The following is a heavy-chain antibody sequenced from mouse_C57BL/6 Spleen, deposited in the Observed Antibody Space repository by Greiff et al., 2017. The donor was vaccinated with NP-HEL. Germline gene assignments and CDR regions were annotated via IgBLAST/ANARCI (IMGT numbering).Heavy chain of an antibody. V-gene: IGHV1-80*01. J-gene: IGHJ1*03. CDR2: IYPGDGDT. CDR3: ARRDDGYDWYFDV. Sequence: QVQLKQSGAELVKPGASVKISCKASGYAFSSYWMNWVKQRHGKGLEWIGQIYPGDGDTNYNGKFKGKATLTADKSSSTAYMQLSSLTSEDSAVYFCARRDDGYDWYFDVWGTGTTVTVSS. D-gene: IGHD2-3*01. CDR1: GYAFSSYW.